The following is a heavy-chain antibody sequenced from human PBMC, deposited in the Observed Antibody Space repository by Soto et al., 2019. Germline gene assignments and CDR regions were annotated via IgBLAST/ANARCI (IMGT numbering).Heavy chain of an antibody. Sequence: EVQLVESGGGLVKPGGSLRLSCAASGFTFSSYSMNWVRQAPGKGLEWVSSISSSTSYIYYADSVKGRFTISRDNAKNSVYVPMNSLRAEDTAVYYCAREGYYDSSGYYRDYWCQGTLVTVSS. CDR1: GFTFSSYS. J-gene: IGHJ4*02. CDR3: AREGYYDSSGYYRDY. V-gene: IGHV3-21*01. CDR2: ISSSTSYI. D-gene: IGHD3-22*01.